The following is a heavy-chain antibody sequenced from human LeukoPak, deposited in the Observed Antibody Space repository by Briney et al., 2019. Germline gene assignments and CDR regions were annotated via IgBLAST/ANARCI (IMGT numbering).Heavy chain of an antibody. V-gene: IGHV1-2*02. J-gene: IGHJ5*02. CDR1: GYTFTVYY. CDR2: INPNSGGT. CDR3: ARDTTRDNWFDP. D-gene: IGHD1-26*01. Sequence: ASVKVSCKASGYTFTVYYMHWMRQAPGQGLEWMGWINPNSGGTNYAQKFQGRVTMTRDTSISTAYMELSGLRSDDTAVYYCARDTTRDNWFDPWGQGTLVTVSS.